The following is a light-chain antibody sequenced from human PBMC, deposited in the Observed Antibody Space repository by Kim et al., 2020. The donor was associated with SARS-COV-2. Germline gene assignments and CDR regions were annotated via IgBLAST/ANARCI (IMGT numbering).Light chain of an antibody. CDR3: NTRDSNNNVV. CDR1: SLRSYY. J-gene: IGLJ2*01. CDR2: GKN. Sequence: SSELTQDPGVSVALGQTVRITCQGDSLRSYYATWYQQKPGQAPILVIYGKNKRPSGILDRFSGSSSGNTASLTITGTQAGDEADYYCNTRDSNNNVVFGGGTKLTVL. V-gene: IGLV3-19*01.